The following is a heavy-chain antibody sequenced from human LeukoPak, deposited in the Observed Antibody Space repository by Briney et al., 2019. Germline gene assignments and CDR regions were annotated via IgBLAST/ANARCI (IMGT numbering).Heavy chain of an antibody. CDR3: ARGGSGSYYYYYYYMDV. J-gene: IGHJ6*03. D-gene: IGHD3-10*01. V-gene: IGHV3-30*02. CDR1: GFTFSSYG. Sequence: GGSLRLSCAASGFTFSSYGMHWVRQAPGKGLEWVAFIRYDGSNKYYADSVKGRFTISRDNSKNTLYLQMNSLRPEDTAVYYCARGGSGSYYYYYYYMDVWGKGTTVTVSS. CDR2: IRYDGSNK.